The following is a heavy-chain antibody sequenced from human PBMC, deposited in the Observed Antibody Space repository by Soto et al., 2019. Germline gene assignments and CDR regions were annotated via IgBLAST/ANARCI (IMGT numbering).Heavy chain of an antibody. Sequence: PGGSLRLSCAASGLTFSSYGMHWVRQAPGRGLEWVAGISYDGRNKYYVDSVKGRFTISRDNSKNTLDLQMNSLRVEDTAVFYSAQDTYYHDTSGYYTFDYWGQGALVTVSS. D-gene: IGHD3-22*01. CDR2: ISYDGRNK. CDR3: AQDTYYHDTSGYYTFDY. CDR1: GLTFSSYG. J-gene: IGHJ4*02. V-gene: IGHV3-30*18.